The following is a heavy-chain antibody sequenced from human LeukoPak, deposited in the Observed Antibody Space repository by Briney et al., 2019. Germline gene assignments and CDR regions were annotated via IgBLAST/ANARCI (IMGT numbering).Heavy chain of an antibody. V-gene: IGHV4-39*07. Sequence: SETLSLTCTVSGGSISSSSYYWGWIRQPPGKGLEWIGSIYYSGSTYYNPSLKSRVTISVDTSKNQFSLKLSSVTAADTAVYYCARDGESSSWWARGWFDPWGQGTLVTVSS. D-gene: IGHD6-13*01. CDR3: ARDGESSSWWARGWFDP. CDR1: GGSISSSSYY. CDR2: IYYSGST. J-gene: IGHJ5*02.